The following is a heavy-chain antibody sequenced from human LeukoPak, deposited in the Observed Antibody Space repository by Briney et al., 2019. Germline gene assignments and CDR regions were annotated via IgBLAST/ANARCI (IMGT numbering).Heavy chain of an antibody. D-gene: IGHD2-15*01. CDR1: GFDFSGFY. CDR2: IRSKPSSYTT. Sequence: GGSLRLSCAASGFDFSGFYMHWVRQASGRGLEWVGLIRSKPSSYTTVYAAAVKGRFTISRDDSKNTAYLQMNSLKAEDTAVYYCTRQDCSGGSCSYVDYWGQGTLVTVSS. CDR3: TRQDCSGGSCSYVDY. J-gene: IGHJ4*02. V-gene: IGHV3-73*01.